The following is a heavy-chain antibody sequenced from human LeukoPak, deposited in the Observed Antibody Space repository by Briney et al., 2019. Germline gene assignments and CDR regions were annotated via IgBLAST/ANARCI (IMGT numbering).Heavy chain of an antibody. CDR1: GGSISSYY. D-gene: IGHD5-12*01. Sequence: SETLSLTCTVSGGSISSYYWSWIRQPPGKGLEWIGYIYYSGSTNYNPSLKSRVTISVDTSKNQFSLKLSSVTAADMAVYYCARHYAATIPNWFDPWGQGTLVTVSS. CDR3: ARHYAATIPNWFDP. J-gene: IGHJ5*02. V-gene: IGHV4-59*08. CDR2: IYYSGST.